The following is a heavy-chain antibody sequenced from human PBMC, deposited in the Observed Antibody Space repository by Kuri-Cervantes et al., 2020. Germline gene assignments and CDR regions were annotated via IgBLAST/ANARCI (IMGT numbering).Heavy chain of an antibody. J-gene: IGHJ6*02. CDR2: INPNIGGA. Sequence: VKLEQSGPELVKPGASVKMSCKASGYTFTDYNMHWVKQSHGKSLDWIGYINPNIGGARYNQKFKGKATLTVNRSSSTAYMELRSLTSEDSAVYYCASPLITTFVASFDYWGQGATLTVSS. CDR3: ASPLITTFVASFDY. V-gene: IGHV1-2*02. CDR1: GYTFTDYN. D-gene: IGHD3-22*01.